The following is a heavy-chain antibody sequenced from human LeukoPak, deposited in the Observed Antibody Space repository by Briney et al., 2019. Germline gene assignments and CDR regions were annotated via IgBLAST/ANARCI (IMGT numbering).Heavy chain of an antibody. CDR1: GGSIISSTYY. CDR2: IYYSGST. V-gene: IGHV4-39*07. CDR3: ASLLPTISVVREGVPY. J-gene: IGHJ4*02. D-gene: IGHD3-10*01. Sequence: SETLSLTCTVSGGSIISSTYYWGWIRQPPRKGLEWIGSIYYSGSTYYNPSLKSRVTISIDTSKNQFSLKLSSVTAADTAVYYCASLLPTISVVREGVPYWGQGTLVTVSS.